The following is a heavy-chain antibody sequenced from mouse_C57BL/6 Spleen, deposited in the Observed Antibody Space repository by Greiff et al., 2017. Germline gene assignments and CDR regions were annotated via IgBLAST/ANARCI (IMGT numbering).Heavy chain of an antibody. J-gene: IGHJ1*03. D-gene: IGHD1-1*01. CDR1: GYTFTSYW. CDR3: ARTTTVVGNFDV. CDR2: IYPGRGST. Sequence: QVQLQQPGAELVKPGASVKMSCKASGYTFTSYWITWVKQRPGQGLEWIGDIYPGRGSTNYNEKFKSKATLTVDSSSSTAYMQLSILTSEDSAVYYCARTTTVVGNFDVWGTGTTVTVSS. V-gene: IGHV1-55*01.